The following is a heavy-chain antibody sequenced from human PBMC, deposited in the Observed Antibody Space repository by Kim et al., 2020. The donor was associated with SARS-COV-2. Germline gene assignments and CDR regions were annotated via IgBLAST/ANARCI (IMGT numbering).Heavy chain of an antibody. D-gene: IGHD3-10*01. CDR3: ARDLDYYGSATFGFDY. Sequence: QKCQGRVTMTRDTSTSTGYMELSSLRSEDTAVYYCARDLDYYGSATFGFDYWGQGTLVTVSS. J-gene: IGHJ4*02. V-gene: IGHV1-46*01.